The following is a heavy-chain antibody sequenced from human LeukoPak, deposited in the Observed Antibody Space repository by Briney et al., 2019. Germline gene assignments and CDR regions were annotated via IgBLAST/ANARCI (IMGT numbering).Heavy chain of an antibody. CDR3: ARRERYSSSSGIVDP. CDR2: IDPSDSYT. CDR1: GYSFTSYW. Sequence: KPGESLRISCKGSGYSFTSYWISWVRQMPGKGLEWMGRIDPSDSYTNYSPSFQGHVTISADESISTAYLQWSSLKASDTAMYYCARRERYSSSSGIVDPWGQGTLVTVSS. J-gene: IGHJ5*02. V-gene: IGHV5-10-1*01. D-gene: IGHD6-13*01.